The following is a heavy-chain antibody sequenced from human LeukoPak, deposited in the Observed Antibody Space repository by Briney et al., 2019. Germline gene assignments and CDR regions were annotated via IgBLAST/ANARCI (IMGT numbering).Heavy chain of an antibody. CDR2: ISGDSDDT. CDR1: GYIFSSYV. V-gene: IGHV1-18*01. D-gene: IGHD3-10*01. CDR3: ARHTYLVRRVRKVLPPYYHVDV. J-gene: IGHJ6*03. Sequence: ASVRVSCKASGYIFSSYVISWVRQAPGQGLEWMGWISGDSDDTKYAQKVQGRVAMSTDTSTSTAYLELWSLTSDDTAVYYCARHTYLVRRVRKVLPPYYHVDVWGQGTTVTVSS.